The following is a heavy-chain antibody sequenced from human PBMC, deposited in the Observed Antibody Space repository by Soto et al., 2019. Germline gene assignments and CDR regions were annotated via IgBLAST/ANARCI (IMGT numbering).Heavy chain of an antibody. CDR2: IRSKTDGGTT. CDR3: TSGITMVRGVSGNFDY. V-gene: IGHV3-15*01. Sequence: GGSLRLSCAASGFTFSGSAMHWVRQASGKGLEWVGRIRSKTDGGTTDYAAPVKGRFTISRDDSKNTLYLQMNSLKTEDTAVYYCTSGITMVRGVSGNFDYWGQGTLVTVSS. CDR1: GFTFSGSA. J-gene: IGHJ4*02. D-gene: IGHD3-10*01.